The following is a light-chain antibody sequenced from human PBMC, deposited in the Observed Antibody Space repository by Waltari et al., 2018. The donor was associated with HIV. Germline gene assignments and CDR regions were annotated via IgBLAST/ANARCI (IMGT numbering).Light chain of an antibody. Sequence: SVLTQPPSASGTPGQRVTISCSGASSNIGSNTVNWYQQLPGTAPQLLIYSNNQRPSGVPDRFSGSKSGTSASLAISGLQSEDEADYYCATWDDNLNGWVFGGGTKLTVL. CDR1: SSNIGSNT. CDR2: SNN. CDR3: ATWDDNLNGWV. V-gene: IGLV1-44*01. J-gene: IGLJ3*02.